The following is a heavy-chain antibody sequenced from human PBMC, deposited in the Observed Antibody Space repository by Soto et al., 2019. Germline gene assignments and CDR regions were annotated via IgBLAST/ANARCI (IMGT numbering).Heavy chain of an antibody. V-gene: IGHV1-18*04. J-gene: IGHJ6*02. Sequence: ASVKVSCKASGYTFTSYGISWVRQAPGQGLEWMGWISAYNGNTNYAQKLQGRVTMTTDTSTSTAYMELRSLRSDDTAVYYCARDLYNYLYYYYGMDVWGQGTTVNVSS. CDR1: GYTFTSYG. D-gene: IGHD3-22*01. CDR3: ARDLYNYLYYYYGMDV. CDR2: ISAYNGNT.